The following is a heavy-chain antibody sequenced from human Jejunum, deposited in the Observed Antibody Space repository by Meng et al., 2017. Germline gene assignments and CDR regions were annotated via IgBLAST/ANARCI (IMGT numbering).Heavy chain of an antibody. CDR1: GGSFSTYF. V-gene: IGHV4-34*01. J-gene: IGHJ4*02. Sequence: QVQLQQWGGGLLMPLETLSLTCAVYGGSFSTYFWTWFRQPPGKGLEWIGEINHRGSIHYNPSLGSRVTISADTSKGQVSLNLTSVTAADTAVFYCSYSIYSFDYWGQGSLVTVSS. D-gene: IGHD5/OR15-5a*01. CDR3: SYSIYSFDY. CDR2: INHRGSI.